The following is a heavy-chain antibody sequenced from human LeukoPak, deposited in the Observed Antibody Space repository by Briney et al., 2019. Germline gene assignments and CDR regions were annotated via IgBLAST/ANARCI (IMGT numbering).Heavy chain of an antibody. J-gene: IGHJ6*02. CDR2: IYYSGST. Sequence: KTSETLSLTCTVSGGSISSSSYYWGWVRQPPGKGLEWIGSIYYSGSTYYNPSLKSRVTISVDTSKNQFSLKLSSVTAADTAVYYCARDGKRRDGSPGDGMDVWGQGTTVTVSS. D-gene: IGHD5-24*01. CDR1: GGSISSSSYY. V-gene: IGHV4-39*07. CDR3: ARDGKRRDGSPGDGMDV.